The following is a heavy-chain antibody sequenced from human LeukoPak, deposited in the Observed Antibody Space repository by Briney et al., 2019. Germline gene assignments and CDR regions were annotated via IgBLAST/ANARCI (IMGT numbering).Heavy chain of an antibody. CDR3: ASGPGYSYGFGAFDI. J-gene: IGHJ3*02. CDR1: GYSISSGYY. D-gene: IGHD5-18*01. V-gene: IGHV4-38-2*02. CDR2: IYHSGST. Sequence: KSSETLSLTCTVSGYSISSGYYWGWIRQPPGKWLEWIGSIYHSGSTYYNPSLKSRVTISVDTSKNQFSLKLSSVTAADTAVYYCASGPGYSYGFGAFDIWGQGTMVTVSS.